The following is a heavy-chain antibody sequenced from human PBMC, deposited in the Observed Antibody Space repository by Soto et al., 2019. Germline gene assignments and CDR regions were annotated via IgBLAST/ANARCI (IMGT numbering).Heavy chain of an antibody. D-gene: IGHD2-15*01. Sequence: QVQLVESGGGVVQPGRSLRLSCAASGFTFSSYGMHWVRQAPGKGLEWVAVISYDGSNKYYADSVKGRFTISRDNSKNTLYLQMNRLRAEDTAVYYCAKDHIGYCSGGSCSQVDPWGQGTLVTVSS. CDR2: ISYDGSNK. V-gene: IGHV3-30*18. CDR3: AKDHIGYCSGGSCSQVDP. J-gene: IGHJ5*02. CDR1: GFTFSSYG.